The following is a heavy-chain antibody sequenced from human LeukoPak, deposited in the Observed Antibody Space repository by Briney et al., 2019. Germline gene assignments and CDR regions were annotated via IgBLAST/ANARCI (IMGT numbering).Heavy chain of an antibody. CDR3: ARDGSYHYYMDV. Sequence: SQTLSLTCTVSGGSIISDSYYWGWVRQHPGEGLEWIGYIYNSGSAYYNPSLKSRLTLSIDTSKNQFSLKLSSVTAADTAVYFCARDGSYHYYMDVLGKGTTVTVSS. D-gene: IGHD2-2*03. V-gene: IGHV4-31*03. CDR2: IYNSGSA. J-gene: IGHJ6*03. CDR1: GGSIISDSYY.